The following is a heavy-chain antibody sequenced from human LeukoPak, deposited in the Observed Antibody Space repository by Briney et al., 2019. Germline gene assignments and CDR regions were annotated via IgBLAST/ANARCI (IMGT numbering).Heavy chain of an antibody. CDR2: IYTSGSP. CDR1: GVSISSGIYY. J-gene: IGHJ6*02. Sequence: PSHTLSLTCTVCGVSISSGIYYWSWIRQPAGKGLEWIGRIYTSGSPNYNPSLKSRVTISVDTSKNQVTLKLSSVTAPNTAVSSGARGPARGYCSSTSCYYYGMDVWGQGTTVTVSS. D-gene: IGHD2-2*01. V-gene: IGHV4-61*02. CDR3: ARGPARGYCSSTSCYYYGMDV.